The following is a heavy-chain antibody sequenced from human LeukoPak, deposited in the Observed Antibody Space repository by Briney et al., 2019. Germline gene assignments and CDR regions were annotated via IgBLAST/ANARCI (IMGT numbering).Heavy chain of an antibody. CDR3: ARDPDYDFWSGYYSY. J-gene: IGHJ4*02. V-gene: IGHV1-18*01. CDR1: GYTFTSYG. CDR2: ISAYNGNT. D-gene: IGHD3-3*01. Sequence: ASVKVSRKASGYTFTSYGISWVRQAPGQGLEWMGWISAYNGNTNYAQKLQGRVTMTTDTSTSTAYMELRSLRSDDTAVYYCARDPDYDFWSGYYSYWGQGTLVTVSS.